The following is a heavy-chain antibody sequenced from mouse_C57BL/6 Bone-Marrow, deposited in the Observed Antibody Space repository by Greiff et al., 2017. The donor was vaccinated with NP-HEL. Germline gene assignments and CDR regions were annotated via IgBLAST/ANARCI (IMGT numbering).Heavy chain of an antibody. Sequence: QVQLQQPGAELVKPGASVKLSCKASGYTFTSYWMQWVKQRPGQGLEWIGEIDPSDSYTNYNQKFKGKATLTVDTSSSTAYMQLSSLTSEDSAVYYCARLAYFGRVTPYAMDYWGQGTSVTVSS. J-gene: IGHJ4*01. CDR3: ARLAYFGRVTPYAMDY. CDR1: GYTFTSYW. CDR2: IDPSDSYT. D-gene: IGHD2-10*02. V-gene: IGHV1-50*01.